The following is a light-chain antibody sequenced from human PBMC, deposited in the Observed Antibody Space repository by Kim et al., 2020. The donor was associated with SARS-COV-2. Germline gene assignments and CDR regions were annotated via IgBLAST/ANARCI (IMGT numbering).Light chain of an antibody. CDR2: RNN. Sequence: QSVLTQPPSASGTPGQRVTISCSGSSSNIGYNYVYWYQQLPGTAPKLLIYRNNQRPSGVPDRFSGSKSGTSASLAISGLRSEDEADYHCAAWDDSLSGLVFGGGTKLTVL. V-gene: IGLV1-47*01. CDR1: SSNIGYNY. CDR3: AAWDDSLSGLV. J-gene: IGLJ2*01.